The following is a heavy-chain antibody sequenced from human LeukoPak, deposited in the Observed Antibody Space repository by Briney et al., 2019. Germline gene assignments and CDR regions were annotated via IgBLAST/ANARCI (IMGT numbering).Heavy chain of an antibody. CDR2: ISWNSGTI. Sequence: SLRLSCAVSGFTFDDYAMHWVRQAPGKGLEWVSSISWNSGTIAYADSVKGRFTVSKDNARNSLYLQMNSPRVEDTALYYCARDRGRGLLVAAAGIDYWGQGILVTVSS. CDR3: ARDRGRGLLVAAAGIDY. J-gene: IGHJ4*02. D-gene: IGHD6-13*01. V-gene: IGHV3-9*01. CDR1: GFTFDDYA.